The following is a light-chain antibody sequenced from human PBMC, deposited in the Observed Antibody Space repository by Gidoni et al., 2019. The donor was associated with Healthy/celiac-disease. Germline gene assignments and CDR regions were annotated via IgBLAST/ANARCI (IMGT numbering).Light chain of an antibody. CDR2: AAS. CDR1: QSISRY. V-gene: IGKV1-39*01. Sequence: DIQMTQSPSSLSASVGDRVTITCRASQSISRYLNWYQQKPGKAPKLLIYAASSLQSGVASRFSGSGSGTDVTLTISSLQPEDFATYYWQQSYSTPLTFGGXAKVVIK. J-gene: IGKJ4*01. CDR3: QQSYSTPLT.